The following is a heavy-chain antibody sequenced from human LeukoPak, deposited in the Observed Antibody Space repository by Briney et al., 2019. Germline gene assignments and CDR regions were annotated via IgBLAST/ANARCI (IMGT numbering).Heavy chain of an antibody. CDR3: AKDRTRIAITTYYYYMDV. CDR2: IRYDGSNK. CDR1: GFTFSSYG. Sequence: GGSLRLSCAASGFTFSSYGMHWVRQAPGKGLEWVAFIRYDGSNKYYADSVKGRFTISRDNSKNTLYLQMNSLRAEDTAVYYCAKDRTRIAITTYYYYMDVWGKGTTVTVSS. D-gene: IGHD6-13*01. J-gene: IGHJ6*03. V-gene: IGHV3-30*02.